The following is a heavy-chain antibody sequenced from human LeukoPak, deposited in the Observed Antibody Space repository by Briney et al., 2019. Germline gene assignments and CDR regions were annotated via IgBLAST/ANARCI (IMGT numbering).Heavy chain of an antibody. J-gene: IGHJ6*03. CDR2: ISGSGGGT. Sequence: PGGSLRLSCAASGFTFVTFAMAWVRQAPGKGLEWVSTISGSGGGTYYADSVKGRFTISRDNSKNTLYLQMNSLRAEDTAVYYCAKHKGAGSRYSYSMDVWGKGATVTVSS. CDR3: AKHKGAGSRYSYSMDV. D-gene: IGHD6-13*01. CDR1: GFTFVTFA. V-gene: IGHV3-23*01.